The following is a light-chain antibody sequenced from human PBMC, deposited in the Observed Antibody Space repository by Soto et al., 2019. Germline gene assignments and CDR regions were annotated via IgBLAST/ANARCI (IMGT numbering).Light chain of an antibody. CDR1: QSADSDH. CDR3: QLYSTVM. CDR2: GGF. Sequence: IVLTQSPGTLSLSPRARATLSCRASQSADSDHFAWYQQKPGQAPRLLIYGGFRRATGIPDRFSGGGSGTDFTLTTSRLEPEDYAVYYGQLYSTVMFGQGTKVEI. V-gene: IGKV3-20*01. J-gene: IGKJ1*01.